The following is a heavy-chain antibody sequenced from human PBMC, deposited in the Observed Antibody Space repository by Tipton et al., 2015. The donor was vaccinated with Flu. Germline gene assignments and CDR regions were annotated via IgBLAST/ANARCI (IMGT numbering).Heavy chain of an antibody. CDR3: VKDMGDYGDLGGSFGY. CDR1: GFTFNDYA. J-gene: IGHJ4*02. Sequence: SLRLSCTASGFTFNDYAIHWVRQAPGKGLEWVSGVSWNSGNIVYADSVKGRFTISRDNAKNSLYLQMNSLRVEDTALYYCVKDMGDYGDLGGSFGYWGQGTLVTVSS. CDR2: VSWNSGNI. D-gene: IGHD4/OR15-4a*01. V-gene: IGHV3-9*01.